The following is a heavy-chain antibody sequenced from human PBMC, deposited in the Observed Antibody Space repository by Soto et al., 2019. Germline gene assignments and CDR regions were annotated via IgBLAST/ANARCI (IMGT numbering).Heavy chain of an antibody. Sequence: QVQLQESGPGLVKPSQTLSLTCTVSGGSIRSGDYYWSWIRRPPGKGLEWIGYIYNSGSTFYNPSLKSRVTISVDTSKNQFSLNLSSVTAADTAVYYCARRIGTNNGYFDLWGRGTLVTVSS. CDR3: ARRIGTNNGYFDL. V-gene: IGHV4-30-4*01. CDR2: IYNSGST. CDR1: GGSIRSGDYY. D-gene: IGHD1-1*01. J-gene: IGHJ2*01.